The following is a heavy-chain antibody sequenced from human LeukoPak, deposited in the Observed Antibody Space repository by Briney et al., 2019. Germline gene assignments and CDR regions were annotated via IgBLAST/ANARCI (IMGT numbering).Heavy chain of an antibody. J-gene: IGHJ4*02. Sequence: PGGSLRLSCAASGFVFSTYVMTWVRQAPGKGLEWVSVIGGEGGGIQYADSVKGRFSISRDNSKNTLYLQMNSLRAEDTAVYYCAKYAPPTTVVTRFFDYWGQGTLVTVSS. D-gene: IGHD4-23*01. CDR2: IGGEGGGI. CDR1: GFVFSTYV. V-gene: IGHV3-23*01. CDR3: AKYAPPTTVVTRFFDY.